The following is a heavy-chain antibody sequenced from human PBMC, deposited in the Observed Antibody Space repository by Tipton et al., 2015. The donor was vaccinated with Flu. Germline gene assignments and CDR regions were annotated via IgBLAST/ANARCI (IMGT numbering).Heavy chain of an antibody. Sequence: QSGAEVKKPGASVKVSCKASGYTFSNFDISWVRQAPGQGLEWMGWISAYNGNTNYAQKLQGRVTMTTDTSTSTAYMELRSLRSDDTAVYYCARRSGSSSWYGGFDYWGQGTLVTVSS. V-gene: IGHV1-18*04. D-gene: IGHD6-13*01. J-gene: IGHJ4*02. CDR1: GYTFSNFD. CDR3: ARRSGSSSWYGGFDY. CDR2: ISAYNGNT.